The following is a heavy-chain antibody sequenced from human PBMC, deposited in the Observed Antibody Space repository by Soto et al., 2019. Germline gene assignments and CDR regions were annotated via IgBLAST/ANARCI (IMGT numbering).Heavy chain of an antibody. D-gene: IGHD2-15*01. V-gene: IGHV3-33*01. CDR1: GFTFSSYV. Sequence: GVSLRLSCATSGFTFSSYVMHWARQAPGQGLEWVALIWYDGTNKYYADSVKGRLTISSDNSKNTLYLQMNSLRAEDTAVYYCARGGYCSGGSCYGVDYWGQGT. J-gene: IGHJ4*02. CDR3: ARGGYCSGGSCYGVDY. CDR2: IWYDGTNK.